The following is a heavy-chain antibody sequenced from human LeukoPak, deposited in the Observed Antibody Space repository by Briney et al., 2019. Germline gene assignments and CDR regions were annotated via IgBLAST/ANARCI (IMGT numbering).Heavy chain of an antibody. D-gene: IGHD4-17*01. Sequence: PSETLSLTCTVSGGSISSYYWSWIRQPPGKGLEWIGYIYYSGSTNYNPSLKSRVTISVDTSKNQFSLKLSSVTAADTAVYYCARNYDYGDYRWVSGENWFDPWGQGTLVTVSS. CDR1: GGSISSYY. CDR2: IYYSGST. CDR3: ARNYDYGDYRWVSGENWFDP. V-gene: IGHV4-59*01. J-gene: IGHJ5*02.